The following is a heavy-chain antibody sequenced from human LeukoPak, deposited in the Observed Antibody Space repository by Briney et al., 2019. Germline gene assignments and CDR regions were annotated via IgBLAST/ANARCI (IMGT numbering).Heavy chain of an antibody. CDR1: GFTFSSYG. CDR3: TKTGGPWD. D-gene: IGHD7-27*01. Sequence: SGGSLRLSCSASGFTFSSYGMSWVRQAPGKGLEWVSVIYSDGTSYYADSVKARFSISRDNSKNSLYLQMNSLRVEDTAMYYCTKTGGPWDWGQGTLVTVSS. V-gene: IGHV3-53*01. J-gene: IGHJ4*02. CDR2: IYSDGTS.